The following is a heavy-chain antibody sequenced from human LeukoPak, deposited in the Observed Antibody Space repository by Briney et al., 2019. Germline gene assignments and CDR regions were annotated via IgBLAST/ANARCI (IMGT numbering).Heavy chain of an antibody. CDR1: GYTFTGYY. J-gene: IGHJ6*02. D-gene: IGHD4-17*01. Sequence: ASVKVSCKASGYTFTGYYMHWVRQAPGQGLERMGWINPNSGGTNYAQKFQGRVTMTRDTSISTAYMELSRLRSDDTAVYYCARVRTTVTNYYYYGMDVWGQGTTVTVSS. CDR2: INPNSGGT. CDR3: ARVRTTVTNYYYYGMDV. V-gene: IGHV1-2*02.